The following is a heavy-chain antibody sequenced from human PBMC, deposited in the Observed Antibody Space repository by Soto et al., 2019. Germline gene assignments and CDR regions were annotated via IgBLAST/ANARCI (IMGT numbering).Heavy chain of an antibody. V-gene: IGHV3-74*02. Sequence: EVHLVESGGGLVRPGGSLRLSCAASGFTFSSYWMHWVRQAPGKGLVWVSRMNEDGGTTDYADSVKGRFTITRDNAKHTLYLQVNSLMVEDTAVYYCASDLSGRADVWGQGTTVTVSS. J-gene: IGHJ6*02. CDR3: ASDLSGRADV. CDR1: GFTFSSYW. CDR2: MNEDGGTT. D-gene: IGHD3-10*01.